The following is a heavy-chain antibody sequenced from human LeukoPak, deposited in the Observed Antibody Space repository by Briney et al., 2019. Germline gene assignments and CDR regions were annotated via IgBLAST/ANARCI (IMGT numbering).Heavy chain of an antibody. CDR3: ARYYYDTSSVFDV. V-gene: IGHV1-2*02. J-gene: IGHJ3*01. Sequence: EASVKVSCKASGYTFTGYYMHWVRQAPGQGLEWMGWINPNSGGTNYAQKFQGRVTMTRDTSISTAYMELSRLRSDDTAVYYCARYYYDTSSVFDVWGQGTRVTVSS. CDR1: GYTFTGYY. CDR2: INPNSGGT. D-gene: IGHD3-22*01.